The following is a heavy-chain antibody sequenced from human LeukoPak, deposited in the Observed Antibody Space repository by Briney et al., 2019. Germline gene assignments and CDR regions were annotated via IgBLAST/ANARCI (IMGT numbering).Heavy chain of an antibody. CDR1: GFTFSSFA. Sequence: GGSLRLSCAASGFTFSSFAMNWVRQAPGKGLEWVSLITNSGVTTHYADSVKGRFTISRDNSRSTLYLQLNSPRADDTALYYCAKARLYCSSGTCSDHPATLTGMDVWGQGTTVTLSS. J-gene: IGHJ6*02. V-gene: IGHV3-23*01. CDR2: ITNSGVTT. D-gene: IGHD2-2*01. CDR3: AKARLYCSSGTCSDHPATLTGMDV.